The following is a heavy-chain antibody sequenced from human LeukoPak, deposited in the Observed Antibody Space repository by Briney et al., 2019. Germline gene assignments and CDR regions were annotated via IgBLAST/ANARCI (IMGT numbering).Heavy chain of an antibody. V-gene: IGHV3-11*04. CDR3: ARKSVSSSWYGSSAFDI. Sequence: GGSLRLSCAASGFTFSDYFMSWIRQAPGKGLEWVSYISGSGNTIYYVDSVKGRFTISRDNAKNSLYLQMNSLRAEDTAVYYCARKSVSSSWYGSSAFDIWGQGTMVTVSS. CDR1: GFTFSDYF. D-gene: IGHD6-13*01. CDR2: ISGSGNTI. J-gene: IGHJ3*02.